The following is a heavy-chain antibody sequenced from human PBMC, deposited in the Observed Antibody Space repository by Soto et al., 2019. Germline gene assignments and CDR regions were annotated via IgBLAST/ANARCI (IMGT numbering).Heavy chain of an antibody. Sequence: EVQLLESGGGLVQPGGSLRLSCAASGFTFSSYAMSWVRQAPGKGLGWVSDISGSGGSTYYADSVKGRFTISRDNSKNTLYLQMNSLRAEDTDVYYCAKDFGWSTNYYFAYWGQGTLVTVSS. J-gene: IGHJ4*02. CDR3: AKDFGWSTNYYFAY. D-gene: IGHD1-26*01. CDR2: ISGSGGST. V-gene: IGHV3-23*01. CDR1: GFTFSSYA.